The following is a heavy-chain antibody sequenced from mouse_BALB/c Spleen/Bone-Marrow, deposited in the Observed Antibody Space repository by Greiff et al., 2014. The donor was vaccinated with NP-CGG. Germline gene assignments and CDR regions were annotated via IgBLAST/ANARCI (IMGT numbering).Heavy chain of an antibody. Sequence: QVQLQQSGAELARPGASVKLSCKASGYTFTSYWMQWVKQRPGQGLEWIGAIYPGDGDTRYTQKFKGKATLTADKSSSTAYMQLSSLASEDSAVYYCARSGAMDYWGQGTPVTVSS. V-gene: IGHV1-87*01. CDR2: IYPGDGDT. J-gene: IGHJ4*01. CDR3: ARSGAMDY. CDR1: GYTFTSYW. D-gene: IGHD3-2*02.